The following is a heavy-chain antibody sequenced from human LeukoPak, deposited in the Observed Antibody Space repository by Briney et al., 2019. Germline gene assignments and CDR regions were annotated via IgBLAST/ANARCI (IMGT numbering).Heavy chain of an antibody. D-gene: IGHD2-2*01. CDR1: GGSISSGNYY. Sequence: PSQTLSLTCTVSGGSISSGNYYWTWIRQPAGKGLEWIGRIYASGSTNYNPSLKSRVNISVDKSKNQFSLKLSSVTAADTAVYYCAKHTSITYAHFDYWGQGTLVTVSS. V-gene: IGHV4-61*02. CDR2: IYASGST. CDR3: AKHTSITYAHFDY. J-gene: IGHJ4*02.